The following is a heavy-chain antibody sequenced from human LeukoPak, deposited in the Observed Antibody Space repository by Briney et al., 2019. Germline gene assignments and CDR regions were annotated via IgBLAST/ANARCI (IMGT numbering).Heavy chain of an antibody. J-gene: IGHJ4*02. CDR3: ARGPYGDCAGD. CDR2: IYHSEST. CDR1: GYSISSGYY. D-gene: IGHD4-17*01. Sequence: SETLSLTCAVSGYSISSGYYWGWIRQPPGKGLEWIGSIYHSESTYYNPSLKSRVTISVDTSKNQFSLKLSSVTAADTAVYYCARGPYGDCAGDWGQGTLVTVSS. V-gene: IGHV4-38-2*01.